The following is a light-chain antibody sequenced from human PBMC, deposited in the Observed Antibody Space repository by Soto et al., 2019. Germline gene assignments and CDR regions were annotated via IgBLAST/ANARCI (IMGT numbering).Light chain of an antibody. CDR3: QQHANYPIT. CDR1: RNIGSW. V-gene: IGKV1-5*03. Sequence: DIQMTQSPSTLSASIGDRVTITCRASRNIGSWLAWYQQKAGKAPNLLIYKASTLETGVPSRFSGSASGTEFTLTISSLQPDDFAPYYCQQHANYPITFGGGTKVEI. CDR2: KAS. J-gene: IGKJ4*01.